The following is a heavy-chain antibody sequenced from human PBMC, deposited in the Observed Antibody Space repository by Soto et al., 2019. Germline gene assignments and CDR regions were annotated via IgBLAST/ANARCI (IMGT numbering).Heavy chain of an antibody. J-gene: IGHJ5*02. Sequence: AETLARTCTVSGGSISSYYWSWIRQPPGKVLELIGYAYYSGSTNYNPSLKSRVTISVDTSKSHFSLNLISVTAADTAVYYCARTYCSAGSCYPDGNWFDPWGQGTLVNVSS. CDR3: ARTYCSAGSCYPDGNWFDP. CDR2: AYYSGST. D-gene: IGHD2-15*01. V-gene: IGHV4-59*01. CDR1: GGSISSYY.